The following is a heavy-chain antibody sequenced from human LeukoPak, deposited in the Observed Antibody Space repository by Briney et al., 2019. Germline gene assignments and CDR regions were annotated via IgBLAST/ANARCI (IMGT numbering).Heavy chain of an antibody. CDR3: ARVVSGAFDI. V-gene: IGHV3-53*01. CDR2: IYSGGST. D-gene: IGHD3-10*01. Sequence: GGSLRLSCAASGFTVSSNYMTWIRQAPGKGLEWVSVIYSGGSTYYADSVKGRFTISRDISKNTLYLQMNSLRVEDTAVYYCARVVSGAFDIGGQGTMVTVSS. CDR1: GFTVSSNY. J-gene: IGHJ3*02.